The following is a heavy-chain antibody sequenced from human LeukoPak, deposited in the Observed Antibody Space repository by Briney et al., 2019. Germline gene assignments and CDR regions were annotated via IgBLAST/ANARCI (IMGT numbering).Heavy chain of an antibody. CDR1: GFTVSSYY. CDR2: IYSGGST. Sequence: GGSLRLSCAASGFTVSSYYMSWVRQAPGKGLEWVSVIYSGGSTYYADSVKGRLTISRDNSKNTLYLQMNSLRAEDTAVYYCAKVRYYDSSGYYPTYYFDYWGQGTLVTVSS. D-gene: IGHD3-22*01. J-gene: IGHJ4*02. V-gene: IGHV3-66*01. CDR3: AKVRYYDSSGYYPTYYFDY.